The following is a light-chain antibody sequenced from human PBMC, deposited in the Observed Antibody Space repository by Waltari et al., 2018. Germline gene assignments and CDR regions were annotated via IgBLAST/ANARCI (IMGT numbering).Light chain of an antibody. CDR3: CSYAGSYTWV. V-gene: IGLV2-11*01. CDR2: DVS. CDR1: SSHVGGYYY. J-gene: IGLJ3*02. Sequence: QSALTQPRSVSGSPGPSVTIPCTGTSSHVGGYYYVSWYQQHPGKAPQLMIYDVSKRPSGVPDRFSGSKSGNTASLTISGLQAEDEADYYCCSYAGSYTWVFGGGSKLTVL.